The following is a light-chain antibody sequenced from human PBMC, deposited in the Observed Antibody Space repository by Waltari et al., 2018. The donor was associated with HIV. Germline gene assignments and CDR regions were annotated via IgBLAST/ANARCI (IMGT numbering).Light chain of an antibody. J-gene: IGLJ3*02. CDR2: KDT. V-gene: IGLV3-25*03. CDR3: QSADTNGTVV. CDR1: ALSKQF. Sequence: SYELTQPPSVSVSPGQTARITCPGEALSKQFVPWYQQKPGRAPVSVIFKDTERPLGVPARFSGSTSGTIATLIITEVQAEDEADFYCQSADTNGTVVFGGGTKLTVL.